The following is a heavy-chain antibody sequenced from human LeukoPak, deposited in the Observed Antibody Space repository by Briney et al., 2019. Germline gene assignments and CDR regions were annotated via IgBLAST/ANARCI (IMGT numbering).Heavy chain of an antibody. CDR1: GGSFSGYY. Sequence: SETLSLTCAVYGGSFSGYYWSWIRQPPGKGLEWIGEINHSGSTNYNPSLKSRVTISVDTSKNQFSLKLSSVTAADTAVYYCARDSRGSYSFPYYYYYYMDVWGKGTTVTVSS. V-gene: IGHV4-34*01. CDR3: ARDSRGSYSFPYYYYYYMDV. CDR2: INHSGST. J-gene: IGHJ6*03. D-gene: IGHD1-26*01.